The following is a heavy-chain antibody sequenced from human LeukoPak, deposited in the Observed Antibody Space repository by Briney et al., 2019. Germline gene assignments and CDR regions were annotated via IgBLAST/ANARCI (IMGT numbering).Heavy chain of an antibody. CDR2: FDPEDGET. J-gene: IGHJ4*02. Sequence: GASVKVSCTVSGYTLTELSMHWVRQAPGKGLEWMGGFDPEDGETIYAQKFQGRVTMTEDTSTDTAYMELSSLRSEDTAVYYCARSQGLLGYCSSTSCYAFDYWGQGTLVTVSS. CDR3: ARSQGLLGYCSSTSCYAFDY. V-gene: IGHV1-24*01. CDR1: GYTLTELS. D-gene: IGHD2-2*01.